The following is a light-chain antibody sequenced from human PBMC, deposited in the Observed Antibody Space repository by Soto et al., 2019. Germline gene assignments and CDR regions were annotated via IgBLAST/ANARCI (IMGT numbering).Light chain of an antibody. CDR2: GAS. V-gene: IGKV3-20*01. J-gene: IGKJ2*01. Sequence: EIVLTQSPGTLSLSPGERATLSCRASQSVSSSYLAWYQQKPGQAPRLLIYGASSRATGTPDRFSGSGSGTDFTLTISRLEPEDFAVYYCQQYGSSPRVTFGQGTKVDIK. CDR3: QQYGSSPRVT. CDR1: QSVSSSY.